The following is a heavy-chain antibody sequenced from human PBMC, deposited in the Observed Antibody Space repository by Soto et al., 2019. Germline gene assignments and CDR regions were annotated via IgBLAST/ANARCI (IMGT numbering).Heavy chain of an antibody. V-gene: IGHV4-30-4*01. CDR1: GGSISSGDYY. D-gene: IGHD2-2*03. Sequence: SETLSLTCTVSGGSISSGDYYWSWIRQPPGKGLEWIGYIYYSGSTNYNPSLRSRVTISVDTSKNQFSLNLSSVTAADTAVYYCARAKSGYCFSTSCYDWYFDLWGRGTLVTVSP. CDR3: ARAKSGYCFSTSCYDWYFDL. J-gene: IGHJ2*01. CDR2: IYYSGST.